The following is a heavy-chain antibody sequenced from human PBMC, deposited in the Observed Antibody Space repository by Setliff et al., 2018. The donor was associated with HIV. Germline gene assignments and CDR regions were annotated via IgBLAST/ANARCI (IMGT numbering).Heavy chain of an antibody. CDR3: ARKIEWEPYGYDI. CDR1: GGSISSYY. CDR2: IYYSGST. Sequence: SETLSLTCTVSGGSISSYYWNWIRQPPGKGLEWIGYIYYSGSTNYNPSLKSRFTXXVDTSKNQFSLKLTSVTAADTAVSYYARKIEWEPYGYDIWGQGTMVTVSS. V-gene: IGHV4-59*12. D-gene: IGHD1-26*01. J-gene: IGHJ3*02.